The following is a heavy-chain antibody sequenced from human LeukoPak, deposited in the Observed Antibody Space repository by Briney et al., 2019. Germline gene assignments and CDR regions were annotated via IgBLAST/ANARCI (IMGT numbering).Heavy chain of an antibody. CDR3: ARDSLATIAAFDV. J-gene: IGHJ3*01. CDR2: IYSGGST. D-gene: IGHD5-24*01. Sequence: GGSLRLSCAASGFTVSSNYMSWVRQAPGKGLEWVPLIYSGGSTYYADSVKGRFTISRDNSKNTVYLQMNSLRAEDTAVYYCARDSLATIAAFDVWGQGRMVIVSS. V-gene: IGHV3-53*01. CDR1: GFTVSSNY.